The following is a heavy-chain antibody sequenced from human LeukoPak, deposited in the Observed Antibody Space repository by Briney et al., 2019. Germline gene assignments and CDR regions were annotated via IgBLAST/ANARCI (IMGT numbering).Heavy chain of an antibody. Sequence: PSETLSLTCTVAGGSISSGDYYWRWIRQPPGKGMEWIGYIYYSGSTYYNPSLKSPVTISVDTSKNQFSLKLSSVTAADTAVYYCASINYDILTGYQTGNFDYWGQGTLVTVSS. V-gene: IGHV4-30-4*08. CDR2: IYYSGST. J-gene: IGHJ4*02. CDR3: ASINYDILTGYQTGNFDY. D-gene: IGHD3-9*01. CDR1: GGSISSGDYY.